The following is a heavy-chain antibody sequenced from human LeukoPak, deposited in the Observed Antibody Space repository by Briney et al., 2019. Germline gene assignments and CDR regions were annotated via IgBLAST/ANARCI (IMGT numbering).Heavy chain of an antibody. Sequence: GGSLRLSCAASGFTFSSYWMSWVRRAPGKGLEWVANIKQDGSEKYYVDSVKGRFTISRDNAKNSLYLQMNSLRAEDTAVYYCARTRDGYNYAFDYWGQGTLVTVSS. CDR2: IKQDGSEK. D-gene: IGHD5-24*01. J-gene: IGHJ4*02. CDR1: GFTFSSYW. CDR3: ARTRDGYNYAFDY. V-gene: IGHV3-7*01.